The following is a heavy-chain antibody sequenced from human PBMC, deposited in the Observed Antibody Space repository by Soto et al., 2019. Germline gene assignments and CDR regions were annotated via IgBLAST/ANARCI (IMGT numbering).Heavy chain of an antibody. CDR3: AISGGERGETHMFV. CDR2: INPNSGGT. CDR1: GYTFTGYY. Sequence: QVQLVQSGAEVKKPGASVKVSCKASGYTFTGYYIHWVRHAPGQGLEWMGWINPNSGGTNYAQKFQGWVTMTRDTSISTAYMELSRLRSDDTAVYYCAISGGERGETHMFVWGQGTTVTVSS. D-gene: IGHD3-10*01. J-gene: IGHJ6*02. V-gene: IGHV1-2*04.